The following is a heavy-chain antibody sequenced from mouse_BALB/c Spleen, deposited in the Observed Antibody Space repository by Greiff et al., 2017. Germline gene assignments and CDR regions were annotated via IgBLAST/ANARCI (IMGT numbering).Heavy chain of an antibody. Sequence: EVQRVESGGGLVKPGGSLKLSCAASGFTFSDYYMYWVRQTPEKRLEWVATISDGGSYTYYPDSVKGRFTISRDNAKNNLYLQMSSLKSEDTAMYYCARGDGNLWFAYWGQGTLVTVSA. D-gene: IGHD2-1*01. J-gene: IGHJ3*01. V-gene: IGHV5-4*02. CDR3: ARGDGNLWFAY. CDR2: ISDGGSYT. CDR1: GFTFSDYY.